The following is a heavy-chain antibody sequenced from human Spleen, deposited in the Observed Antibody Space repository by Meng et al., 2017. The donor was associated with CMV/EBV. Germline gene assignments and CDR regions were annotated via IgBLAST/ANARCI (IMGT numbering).Heavy chain of an antibody. Sequence: QVQLERLGVGVKKPGAPWKVSCTVSGYTPTELSMHWWQQAPGKGLEWMGGFDPEDGETIYAQKFPGRVTMTEGTSTDTAYMELSSLRSEDTAVYYCATSTGTTYNWFDPWGQGTLVTVSS. J-gene: IGHJ5*02. V-gene: IGHV1-24*01. D-gene: IGHD1-1*01. CDR2: FDPEDGET. CDR3: ATSTGTTYNWFDP. CDR1: GYTPTELS.